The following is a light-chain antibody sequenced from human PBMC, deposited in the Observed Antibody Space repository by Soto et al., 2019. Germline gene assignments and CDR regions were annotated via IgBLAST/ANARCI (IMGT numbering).Light chain of an antibody. Sequence: EIVLTQSPGTLSLSPGERATLSCRASQSVSSSYLAWYQQKPGQAPRLLIYDASSRATGIPDRFSGSGSGTDFTLTISSLEPEDFAVYYCQQRRNLPWTFGPGTKVDIK. CDR3: QQRRNLPWT. V-gene: IGKV3D-20*02. J-gene: IGKJ3*01. CDR1: QSVSSSY. CDR2: DAS.